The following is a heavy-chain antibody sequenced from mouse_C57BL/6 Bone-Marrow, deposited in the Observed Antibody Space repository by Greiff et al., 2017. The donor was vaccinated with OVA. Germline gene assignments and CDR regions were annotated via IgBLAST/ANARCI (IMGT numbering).Heavy chain of an antibody. V-gene: IGHV1-80*01. CDR2: IYPGDGDT. D-gene: IGHD2-2*01. CDR3: ARSGGGYLYFDY. J-gene: IGHJ2*01. CDR1: GYAFSSYW. Sequence: QVQLKESGAELVKPGASVKISCKASGYAFSSYWMNWVKQRPGKGLEWIGQIYPGDGDTNYNGKFKGKATLTADKSSSTAYMQLSSLTSEDSAVYFCARSGGGYLYFDYWGQGTTLTVSS.